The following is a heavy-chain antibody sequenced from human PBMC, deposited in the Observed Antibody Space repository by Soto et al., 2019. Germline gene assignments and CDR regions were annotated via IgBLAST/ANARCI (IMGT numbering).Heavy chain of an antibody. CDR3: AVDTSSFGQGEFEN. D-gene: IGHD3-16*01. J-gene: IGHJ4*02. V-gene: IGHV3-15*01. CDR1: GFTFISAW. Sequence: VGSLRLSCAASGFTFISAWMNWVRQAPGKRLEWVGHIKNGGATDYAAAVKGRFTISRDDSKKTVYLHMSSLRGEDTAVYYWAVDTSSFGQGEFENWGQGSLVTVAS. CDR2: IKNGGAT.